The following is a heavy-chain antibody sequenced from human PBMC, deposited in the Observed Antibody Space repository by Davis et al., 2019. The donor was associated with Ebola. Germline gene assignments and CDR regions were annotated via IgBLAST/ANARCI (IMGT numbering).Heavy chain of an antibody. Sequence: ASVKVSCKASGYTFTGYYLHWVRQAPGQGLEWVGRINPNSGVTNSAQRFQGRVTMTRDTSLSTAYMELSRLSSDETAVYYCARGGITMVVVPRDYYYGMDVWGQGTTVTVSS. CDR1: GYTFTGYY. J-gene: IGHJ6*02. D-gene: IGHD3-22*01. CDR2: INPNSGVT. V-gene: IGHV1-2*06. CDR3: ARGGITMVVVPRDYYYGMDV.